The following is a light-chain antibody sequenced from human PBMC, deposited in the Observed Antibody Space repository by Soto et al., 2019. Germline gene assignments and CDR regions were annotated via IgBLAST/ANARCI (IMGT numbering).Light chain of an antibody. CDR1: QSLLHSNGYNY. CDR3: MQALQTPLT. Sequence: DIVMTQSPLSLPVTPGEPASISCRSSQSLLHSNGYNYLDWYLQKPGQSPQLLIYLGSNRASGVPDRFSGRGSGTDFTLKISSVEAEDVGVYYCMQALQTPLTFGPGTKVDIK. V-gene: IGKV2-28*01. J-gene: IGKJ3*01. CDR2: LGS.